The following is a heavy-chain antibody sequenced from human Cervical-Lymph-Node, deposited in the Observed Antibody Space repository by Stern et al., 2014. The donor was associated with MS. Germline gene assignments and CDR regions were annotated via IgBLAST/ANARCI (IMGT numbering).Heavy chain of an antibody. J-gene: IGHJ4*02. CDR1: GGTFSSIE. V-gene: IGHV1-69*01. CDR2: ISPLFGTT. D-gene: IGHD6-13*01. Sequence: VQLQQSGAEVKQPGSSMKVSCKASGGTFSSIEISWVRQAPGQGLGWLGGISPLFGTTNYAQQVQGRVTIVADESTNTVNMELSRLRSEDTAVYYCVRDQGGIAASWGQGTLVTVSS. CDR3: VRDQGGIAAS.